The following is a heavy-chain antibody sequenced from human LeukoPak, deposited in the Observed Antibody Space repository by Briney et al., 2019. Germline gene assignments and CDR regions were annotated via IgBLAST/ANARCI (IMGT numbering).Heavy chain of an antibody. CDR2: ISAYNGNT. CDR1: GYTFTSYG. J-gene: IGHJ4*02. V-gene: IGHV1-18*01. Sequence: ASVKVSCKASGYTFTSYGISWVRQAPGQGLEWMGWISAYNGNTNYAQKLQGRVTMTTDTSTSTPYMELRSLRSDDTAVYYCARDRGITMIVVANDYWGQGALVTVSS. CDR3: ARDRGITMIVVANDY. D-gene: IGHD3-22*01.